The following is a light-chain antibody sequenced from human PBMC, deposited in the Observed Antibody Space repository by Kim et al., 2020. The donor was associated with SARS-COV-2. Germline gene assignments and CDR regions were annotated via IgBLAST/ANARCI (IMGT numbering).Light chain of an antibody. J-gene: IGKJ2*01. CDR1: KGIRAC. CDR3: QQANTYPPT. Sequence: SGGDRVDIKCGARKGIRACLAWYQQKPGKAPKLLIYDASSLHSGVPSRFSGSGSGTEFTLTISSLQPEDFATYYCQQANTYPPTFGQGTKVEI. CDR2: DAS. V-gene: IGKV1D-12*01.